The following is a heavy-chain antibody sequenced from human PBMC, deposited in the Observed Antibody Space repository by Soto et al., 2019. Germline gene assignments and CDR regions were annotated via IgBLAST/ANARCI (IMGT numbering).Heavy chain of an antibody. CDR2: ISYDGSNK. CDR3: AKDRSRGIAAAGTSFSWFDP. Sequence: GGSLRLSCAASGFTFSSYGMHWVRQAPGKGLEWVAVISYDGSNKYYADSVKGRFTISRDNSKNTLYLQMNSLRAEDTAVYYCAKDRSRGIAAAGTSFSWFDPWGQGTLVTVSS. J-gene: IGHJ5*02. CDR1: GFTFSSYG. V-gene: IGHV3-30*18. D-gene: IGHD6-13*01.